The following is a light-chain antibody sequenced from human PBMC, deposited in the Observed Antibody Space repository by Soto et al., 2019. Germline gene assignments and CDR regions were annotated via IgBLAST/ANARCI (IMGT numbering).Light chain of an antibody. CDR1: QGIDSY. J-gene: IGKJ1*01. Sequence: DIQMTQSPSSLSASVGDRVTVTCRASQGIDSYLAWYQQRPGKVPQLLIYETSILQSGVSSRFSGSGSGTDFTLTISSLQPDDFATYYCQHYNSYSEAFGQGTKVDI. CDR3: QHYNSYSEA. V-gene: IGKV1-9*01. CDR2: ETS.